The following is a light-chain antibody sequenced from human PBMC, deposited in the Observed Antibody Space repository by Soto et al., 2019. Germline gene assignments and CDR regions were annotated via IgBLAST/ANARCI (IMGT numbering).Light chain of an antibody. CDR2: GAS. CDR1: QSVSSN. Sequence: EIVMTQSPATLSVSPGERATLSCRASQSVSSNLAWYQQKPGQAPRLLIYGASTRATGIPARFSGSGSGTEFTLTISSLQSEDFAVYYCQQYTNWPLTFGQGTKVEIK. V-gene: IGKV3-15*01. CDR3: QQYTNWPLT. J-gene: IGKJ1*01.